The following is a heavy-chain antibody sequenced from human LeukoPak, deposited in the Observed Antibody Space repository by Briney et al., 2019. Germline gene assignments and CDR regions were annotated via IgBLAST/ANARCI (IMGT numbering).Heavy chain of an antibody. CDR1: GFTFSSYA. V-gene: IGHV3-30*04. CDR2: ISYDGSK. J-gene: IGHJ4*02. D-gene: IGHD2-2*01. Sequence: GRSLRLSCAASGFTFSSYAMHWVRQAPGKGLEWVAVISYDGSKYYADSVKGRFTISRDNSKNTLYLQMNSLRAEDTAVYYCARDARLGYCSSTSCHAYYFDYWGQGTLVTVSS. CDR3: ARDARLGYCSSTSCHAYYFDY.